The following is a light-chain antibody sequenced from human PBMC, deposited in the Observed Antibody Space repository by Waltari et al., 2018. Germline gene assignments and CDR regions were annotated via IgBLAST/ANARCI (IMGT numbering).Light chain of an antibody. Sequence: QSALTQPASVSGSPGQSLTISCTGTSSDVGGYNYVSWYQQHPGKAPQLMIYDVSNRPSGVSNRFSGSKSGNTASLTISGLQAEDEADYYCSSYTSSSTLFGGGTKLTVL. J-gene: IGLJ2*01. CDR2: DVS. V-gene: IGLV2-14*03. CDR1: SSDVGGYNY. CDR3: SSYTSSSTL.